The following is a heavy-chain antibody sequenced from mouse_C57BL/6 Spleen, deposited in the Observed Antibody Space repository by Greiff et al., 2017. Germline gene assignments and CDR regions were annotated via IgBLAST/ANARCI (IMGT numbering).Heavy chain of an antibody. Sequence: EVKVVESGGGLVKPGGSLKLSCAASGFTFSDYGMHWVRQAPEKGLEWVAYISSGSSTIYYADTVKGRFTISRDNAKNTLFLQMTSLRSEDTAMYYCARGYGNYDWYFDVWGTGTTVTVSS. V-gene: IGHV5-17*01. CDR2: ISSGSSTI. CDR1: GFTFSDYG. D-gene: IGHD2-10*02. J-gene: IGHJ1*03. CDR3: ARGYGNYDWYFDV.